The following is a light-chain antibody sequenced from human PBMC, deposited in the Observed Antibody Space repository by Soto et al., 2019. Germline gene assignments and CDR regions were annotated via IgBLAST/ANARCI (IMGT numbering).Light chain of an antibody. CDR3: LQDYNYPWT. CDR1: QDIRND. V-gene: IGKV1-6*01. CDR2: AAS. J-gene: IGKJ1*01. Sequence: AIQMTQSPSSLSASVGDRVTITCRASQDIRNDLGWYQEKVGQAPKLLIYAASNLQSGVPSRFRGSGSGTDFTLTISSLLPEDFATYHCLQDYNYPWTFGQGTKVEI.